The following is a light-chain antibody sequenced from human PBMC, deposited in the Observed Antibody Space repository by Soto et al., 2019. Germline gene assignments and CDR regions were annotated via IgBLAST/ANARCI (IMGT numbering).Light chain of an antibody. V-gene: IGLV2-14*01. CDR3: ISYTSSSTVV. J-gene: IGLJ2*01. CDR1: SSDIGGYYY. Sequence: QSAPTQPASVPGSPGQSITSSCSGTSSDIGGYYYVSWYQQHPGKAPKIMIYDVSYRPSGVSNRFSGSKSGNTASLTISGLQADDDAVYYCISYTSSSTVVFGGGTKVTAL. CDR2: DVS.